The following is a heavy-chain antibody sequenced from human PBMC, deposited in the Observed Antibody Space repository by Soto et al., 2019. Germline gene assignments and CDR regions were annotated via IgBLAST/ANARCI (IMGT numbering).Heavy chain of an antibody. CDR1: GFSITNNNW. CDR3: ARFSSSGVYYYFGMDV. CDR2: VYHTGIT. J-gene: IGHJ6*02. D-gene: IGHD6-13*01. V-gene: IGHV4-4*02. Sequence: QVQLQESGPGLVKPSGTLSLTCAVSGFSITNNNWWTWVRQPPGKGREWVGDVYHTGITNYSPSLKGRLTISVDNSKNQFSLRLTSVTAADSAVYYCARFSSSGVYYYFGMDVWGQGTTVTVSS.